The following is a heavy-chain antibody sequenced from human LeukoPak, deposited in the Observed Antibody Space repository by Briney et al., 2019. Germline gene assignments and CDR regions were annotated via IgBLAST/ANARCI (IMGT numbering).Heavy chain of an antibody. J-gene: IGHJ4*02. D-gene: IGHD6-19*01. Sequence: GASVKVSCKASGYTLTSYGISWVRQAPGQGLEWMGWISTYNGDTNYAQKLQGRVTMTTDTSTSTAYMELRSLRSDDTAVYYCARDLGPFVSSGHLQDYWGQGTLVTVSS. V-gene: IGHV1-18*01. CDR1: GYTLTSYG. CDR3: ARDLGPFVSSGHLQDY. CDR2: ISTYNGDT.